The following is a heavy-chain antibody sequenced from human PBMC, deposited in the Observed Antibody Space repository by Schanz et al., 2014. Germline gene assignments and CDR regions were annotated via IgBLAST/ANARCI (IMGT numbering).Heavy chain of an antibody. CDR2: VFPNGIT. CDR1: GGSIRSGTYY. J-gene: IGHJ2*01. Sequence: QVQLQESGPGPVKPSQTLSLTCTVSGGSIRSGTYYWSWIRQPAGKALEWVGRVFPNGITNYNPSRKIRVPIPRDTSKNQFSLTLRALAAADTAVYYCARDTTWRLDLWGRGTLVTVSS. V-gene: IGHV4-61*02. CDR3: ARDTTWRLDL. D-gene: IGHD1-1*01.